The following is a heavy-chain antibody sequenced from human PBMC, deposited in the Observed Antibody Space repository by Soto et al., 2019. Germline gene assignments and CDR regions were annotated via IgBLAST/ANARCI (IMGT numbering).Heavy chain of an antibody. CDR3: AKDTYYHDSSGYYVFDY. V-gene: IGHV3-30*18. D-gene: IGHD3-22*01. CDR1: GFPVSSNY. CDR2: ISYDGSNK. J-gene: IGHJ4*02. Sequence: PGGSLRLSCAASGFPVSSNYMSWVRQTPGKGLEWVAGISYDGSNKYYVDSMKGRLTISRDNSKNTLDLQMNSLRAEDTAVYYCAKDTYYHDSSGYYVFDYWGPGTLVTAPQ.